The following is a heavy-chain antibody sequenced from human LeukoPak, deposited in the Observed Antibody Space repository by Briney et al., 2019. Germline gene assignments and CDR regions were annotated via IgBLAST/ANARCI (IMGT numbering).Heavy chain of an antibody. J-gene: IGHJ3*02. Sequence: ASVKVSCKASGYTFTGYYMHWVRQAPGKGLEWMGGFDPEDGETIYAQKFQGRVTMTEDTSTDTAYMELSSLRSEDTAVYYCATGSVGLSGPNDAFDIWGQGTMVTVSS. V-gene: IGHV1-24*01. CDR1: GYTFTGYY. CDR2: FDPEDGET. D-gene: IGHD1-26*01. CDR3: ATGSVGLSGPNDAFDI.